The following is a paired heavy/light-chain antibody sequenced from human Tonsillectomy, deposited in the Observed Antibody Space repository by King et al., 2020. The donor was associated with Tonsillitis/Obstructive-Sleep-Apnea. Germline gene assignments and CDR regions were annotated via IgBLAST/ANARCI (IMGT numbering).Heavy chain of an antibody. J-gene: IGHJ1*01. V-gene: IGHV3-15*07. CDR2: LRGKTGGGTR. Sequence: EVQVVESGGGLVKPGGSLRLSCAASGFTFTNAWVSWVRQAPGKGLEWVGRLRGKTGGGTRDYAAPVKGRFTISSDDSKVTLYLQMNSLKTDDTAVYYCITKNVPDWGQGTLVTVSS. CDR1: GFTFTNAW. CDR3: ITKNVPD.
Light chain of an antibody. CDR2: DTS. Sequence: QAVVTQEPSLTVSPGGTVTLTCDSSTGAVTSGHYPYWFQQKPGQAPKTLIYDTSNKHSWTPARFSGSLLGGKAALTLSGAQPEDEAEYYCLLSYSDARVFGGGTKLTVL. CDR3: LLSYSDARV. V-gene: IGLV7-46*01. J-gene: IGLJ3*02. CDR1: TGAVTSGHY.